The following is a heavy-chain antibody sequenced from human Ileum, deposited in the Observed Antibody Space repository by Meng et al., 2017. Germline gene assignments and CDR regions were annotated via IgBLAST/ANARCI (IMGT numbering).Heavy chain of an antibody. V-gene: IGHV3-23*01. J-gene: IGHJ4*02. Sequence: EVQLLESGGGLVQPGGPLRLSCAASGFMFSDYTLTWVRQAPGKGLEWVSGISGSGGNTYYADSVGGRFTISRDNPKNTVSLQMNSLTAEDTAVYYCAKPAGGGWGQGTLVTVSS. CDR2: ISGSGGNT. D-gene: IGHD3-16*01. CDR1: GFMFSDYT. CDR3: AKPAGGG.